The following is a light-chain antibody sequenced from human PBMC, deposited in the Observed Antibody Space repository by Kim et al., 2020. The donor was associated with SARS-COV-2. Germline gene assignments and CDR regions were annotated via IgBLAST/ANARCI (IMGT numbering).Light chain of an antibody. V-gene: IGKV3-15*01. Sequence: SPGERAPLSCRASQSVSSNLAWYQQKPGQAPRLLIYGASTRTTGIPARFSGSGSGTEFTLTISSLQSEDFAVYYCQQYNIWPPITFGQGTRLEIK. CDR2: GAS. J-gene: IGKJ5*01. CDR3: QQYNIWPPIT. CDR1: QSVSSN.